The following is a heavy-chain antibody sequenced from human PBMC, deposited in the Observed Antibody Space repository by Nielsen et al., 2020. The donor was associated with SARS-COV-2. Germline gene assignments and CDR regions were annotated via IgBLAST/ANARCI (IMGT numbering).Heavy chain of an antibody. J-gene: IGHJ5*01. V-gene: IGHV4-61*01. D-gene: IGHD3-10*01. CDR3: ARGQSGLAWFDS. Sequence: SETLSLTCTVSGVSVSSGSYYWSWIRQPPGKGLEWIGYIYNSGSTNYNPSLKSRVAISVDTSKNQFSLKLSSVTAADTAIYYCARGQSGLAWFDSWGQGTLVTVSS. CDR1: GVSVSSGSYY. CDR2: IYNSGST.